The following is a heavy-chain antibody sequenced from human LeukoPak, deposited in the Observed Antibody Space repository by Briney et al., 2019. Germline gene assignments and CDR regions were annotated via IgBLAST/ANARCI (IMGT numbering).Heavy chain of an antibody. J-gene: IGHJ5*02. V-gene: IGHV1-46*01. CDR1: GYTFTSYY. CDR3: ARVRAVAGRVGWFDP. D-gene: IGHD6-19*01. Sequence: ASVKVSCKASGYTFTSYYMHWVRQAPGQGLEWMGIINPSGGSTSYAQKFQGRVTMTRDMSTSTVYMELSSLGSEDTAVYYCARVRAVAGRVGWFDPWGQGPLVTVSS. CDR2: INPSGGST.